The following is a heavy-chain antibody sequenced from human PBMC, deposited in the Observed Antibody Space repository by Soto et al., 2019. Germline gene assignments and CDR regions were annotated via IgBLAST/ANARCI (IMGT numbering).Heavy chain of an antibody. CDR2: VYPGDSQT. Sequence: GESLKIACEAYGYMFSNYWIGWVRQMPGRGPEWMGIVYPGDSQTRYSPSFQGHVTISADKSIDTAYLQWSSLKASDTATYYCARPKYSTWTGAFDIWGQGTVVTVSS. CDR1: GYMFSNYW. CDR3: ARPKYSTWTGAFDI. V-gene: IGHV5-51*01. J-gene: IGHJ3*02. D-gene: IGHD6-6*01.